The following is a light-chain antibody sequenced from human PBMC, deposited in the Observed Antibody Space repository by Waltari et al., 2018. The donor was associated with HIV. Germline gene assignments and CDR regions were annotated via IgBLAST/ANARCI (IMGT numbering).Light chain of an antibody. CDR2: DAS. Sequence: EIVLTQSPATLSLSPGERATLSCRASQSVSSYLAWYQQKPGQAPRRLIYDASNRATGIPARFSGSGSETDFTLTISSLEPEDFAVYYCQQRSNWVTFGQGTRLEIK. J-gene: IGKJ5*01. CDR3: QQRSNWVT. CDR1: QSVSSY. V-gene: IGKV3-11*01.